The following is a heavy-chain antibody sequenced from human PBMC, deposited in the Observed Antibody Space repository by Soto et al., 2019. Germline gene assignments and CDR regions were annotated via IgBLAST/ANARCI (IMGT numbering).Heavy chain of an antibody. J-gene: IGHJ6*02. V-gene: IGHV1-69*13. CDR2: IIPIFGTA. D-gene: IGHD5-12*01. Sequence: SVKVSCKASGGTFSSYAISWVRQAPGQGLEWMGGIIPIFGTANYAQKFQGRVTITADESTSTAYMELSSLRSEDTAVYYCARYSGYDLAPGYYYYGMDVWGQGTTVTVSS. CDR1: GGTFSSYA. CDR3: ARYSGYDLAPGYYYYGMDV.